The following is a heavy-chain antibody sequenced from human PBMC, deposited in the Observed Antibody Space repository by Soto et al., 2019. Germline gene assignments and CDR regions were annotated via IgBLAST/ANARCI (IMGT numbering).Heavy chain of an antibody. Sequence: QAQLVQSGGEVKKPGASVKVSCRASGYTFTSYGYAWVRQAPGQGLEWMGWIRADNGDTNYAQKFRDRVTLTTDTPTTTAHMELRNLGSDDTAVYYCARSGAYCTSITCLFDSFWGLGTLVTVSS. V-gene: IGHV1-18*01. J-gene: IGHJ4*02. D-gene: IGHD2-8*01. CDR3: ARSGAYCTSITCLFDSF. CDR1: GYTFTSYG. CDR2: IRADNGDT.